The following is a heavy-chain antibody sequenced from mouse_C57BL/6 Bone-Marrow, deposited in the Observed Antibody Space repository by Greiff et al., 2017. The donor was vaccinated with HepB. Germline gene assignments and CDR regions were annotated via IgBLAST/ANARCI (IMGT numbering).Heavy chain of an antibody. V-gene: IGHV5-4*01. Sequence: EVKVEESGGGLVKPGGSLKLSCAASGFTFSSYAMSWVRQTPEKRLEWVATISDGGSYTYYPDNVKGRFTISRDNAKNNLYLQMSHLKSEDTAMYYCAREGGSSLAYWGQGTLVTVSA. CDR1: GFTFSSYA. D-gene: IGHD1-1*01. CDR3: AREGGSSLAY. CDR2: ISDGGSYT. J-gene: IGHJ3*01.